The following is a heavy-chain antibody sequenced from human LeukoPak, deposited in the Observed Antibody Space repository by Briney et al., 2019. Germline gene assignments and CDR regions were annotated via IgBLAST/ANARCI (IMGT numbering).Heavy chain of an antibody. V-gene: IGHV1-8*01. CDR2: MNPNSGNT. J-gene: IGHJ5*02. CDR1: GYTFTSYD. Sequence: ASVKVSCKASGYTFTSYDINWVRQATGQGLEWMGWMNPNSGNTGYAQKFQGRVTMTRNTSISTAYMELSSLRSEDTAVYYFARPLRIGMVRGFVGSMFDWFDLWPRETMASVP. D-gene: IGHD3-10*01. CDR3: ARPLRIGMVRGFVGSMFDWFDL.